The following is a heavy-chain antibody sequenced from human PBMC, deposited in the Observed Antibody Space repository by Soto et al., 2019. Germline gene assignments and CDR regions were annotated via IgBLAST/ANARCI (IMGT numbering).Heavy chain of an antibody. CDR2: MNPNSGNT. Sequence: QVQLVQSGAEVKKPGASVKVSCKASGYTFTSYDINWVRQATGQGLEWMGWMNPNSGNTGYAQKLQGRVTMTRNTSISQAYMELSSLRSEDTAVYYWARVVRYSSGWHDDYWGQGTLVTVSS. CDR1: GYTFTSYD. J-gene: IGHJ4*02. V-gene: IGHV1-8*01. CDR3: ARVVRYSSGWHDDY. D-gene: IGHD6-19*01.